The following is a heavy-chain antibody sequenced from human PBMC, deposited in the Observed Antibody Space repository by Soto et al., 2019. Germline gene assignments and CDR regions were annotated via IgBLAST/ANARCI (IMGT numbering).Heavy chain of an antibody. Sequence: ASVKVSCKASGYTFTGYYMHWVRQAPGQGLEWMGWINPNSGGTNYAQKFQGWVTMTRDTSISTAYMELSRLRSDDTAVYYCALQYGSGSYYNTYFDYWGQGTLVTV. CDR2: INPNSGGT. CDR3: ALQYGSGSYYNTYFDY. CDR1: GYTFTGYY. D-gene: IGHD3-10*01. V-gene: IGHV1-2*04. J-gene: IGHJ4*02.